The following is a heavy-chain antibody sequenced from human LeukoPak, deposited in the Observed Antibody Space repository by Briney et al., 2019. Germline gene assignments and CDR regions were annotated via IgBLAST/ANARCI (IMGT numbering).Heavy chain of an antibody. D-gene: IGHD3-10*01. V-gene: IGHV3-23*01. Sequence: PGGSLRLSRAASGFTLSSYGTSWVRQAPGKGLEWVSAISGSGGSTYYADSVKGRFTISRDNSKNTLYLQTNSLRAEDTAVYYCARVVPPTDYGSGSYFWDPYYFDYWGQGTLVTVSS. CDR2: ISGSGGST. CDR1: GFTLSSYG. J-gene: IGHJ4*02. CDR3: ARVVPPTDYGSGSYFWDPYYFDY.